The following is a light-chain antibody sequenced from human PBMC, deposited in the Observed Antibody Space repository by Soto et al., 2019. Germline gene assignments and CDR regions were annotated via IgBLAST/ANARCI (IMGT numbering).Light chain of an antibody. V-gene: IGKV3-15*01. Sequence: DIVMTQSPATLSVAPGERVTFSCRASQGVSRKLAWYQHKPGQAPRILISGASTGATGIPARFSGTGSGTELALTISSLQSEDCAIYYCQQYHTWPITFGGAIKVEIK. CDR3: QQYHTWPIT. J-gene: IGKJ4*01. CDR2: GAS. CDR1: QGVSRK.